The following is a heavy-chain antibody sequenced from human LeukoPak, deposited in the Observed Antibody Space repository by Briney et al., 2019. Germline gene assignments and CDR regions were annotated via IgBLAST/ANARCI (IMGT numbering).Heavy chain of an antibody. D-gene: IGHD3-22*01. CDR1: GYTLTGYY. CDR2: INPNSGGT. Sequence: ASVKVSCKASGYTLTGYYMHWVRQAPGQGLEWMGWINPNSGGTNYAQKFQGRVTMTRDTSISTAYMELSRLRSDDTAVYYCARVPENYYDSSGYHYWGQGTLVTVSS. V-gene: IGHV1-2*02. J-gene: IGHJ4*02. CDR3: ARVPENYYDSSGYHY.